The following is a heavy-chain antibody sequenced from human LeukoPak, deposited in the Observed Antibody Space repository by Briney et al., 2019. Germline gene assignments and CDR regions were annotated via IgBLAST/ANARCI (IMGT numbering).Heavy chain of an antibody. D-gene: IGHD3-9*01. CDR3: AEYFDSYGAFDY. J-gene: IGHJ4*02. CDR2: ISGSGHAT. CDR1: EFTFTTFA. V-gene: IGHV3-23*01. Sequence: GGSLRLSCAASEFTFTTFAMSWVRQAPGQGLEWVSAISGSGHATHYADSVKGRFTVSRDNSKNTLYLQMNSLRGDDTAVYYCAEYFDSYGAFDYWGQGTLVTVSS.